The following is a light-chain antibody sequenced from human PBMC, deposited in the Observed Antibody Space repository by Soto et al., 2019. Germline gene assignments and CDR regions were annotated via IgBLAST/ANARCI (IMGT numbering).Light chain of an antibody. CDR1: TGAVTSGNF. J-gene: IGLJ1*01. CDR3: LLYYGGAGV. V-gene: IGLV7-43*01. CDR2: STD. Sequence: QAVVTQEPSVTVSPGGTVTLTCAPTTGAVTSGNFPSWFQQKPGQPPRALTYSTDSKHSWTPARFSGSLLEGKAGLTLSGAQPEDEAEYYCLLYYGGAGVFGTGTKLTVL.